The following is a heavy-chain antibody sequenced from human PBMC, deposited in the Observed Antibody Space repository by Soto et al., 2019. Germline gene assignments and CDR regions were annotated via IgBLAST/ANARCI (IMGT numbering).Heavy chain of an antibody. D-gene: IGHD6-13*01. V-gene: IGHV4-30-4*01. CDR3: ARVRIAAAGTFYYGMDV. Sequence: TLSLTLTVPGGSISSGDYYWSGICHPPVTGLDCIGYIYYSGSTYYNPSLKSGVTISVDTSKNQLSLKLSSVTAADTAVYYCARVRIAAAGTFYYGMDVWGQGTTVTVSS. CDR1: GGSISSGDYY. J-gene: IGHJ6*02. CDR2: IYYSGST.